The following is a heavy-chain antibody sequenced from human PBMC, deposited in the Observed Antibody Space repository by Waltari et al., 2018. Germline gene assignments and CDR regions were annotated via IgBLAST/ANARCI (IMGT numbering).Heavy chain of an antibody. CDR3: ARDPITNYYDSSSDY. D-gene: IGHD3-22*01. CDR2: IIPIFGTA. Sequence: QVQLVQSGAEVKKPGSSVKVSCKASGGTFSSYAISWVRQAPGQGLEWMGGIIPIFGTANYAQKFQGGVTITADKSTSTAYMERSSLRSEDTAVYYCARDPITNYYDSSSDYWGQGTLVTVSS. J-gene: IGHJ4*02. CDR1: GGTFSSYA. V-gene: IGHV1-69*14.